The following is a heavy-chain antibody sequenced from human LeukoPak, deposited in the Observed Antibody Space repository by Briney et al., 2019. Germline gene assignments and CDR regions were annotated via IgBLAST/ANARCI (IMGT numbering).Heavy chain of an antibody. D-gene: IGHD6-13*01. CDR2: IYYSGST. J-gene: IGHJ4*02. Sequence: SETLSLTCTVSGGSISSYYWSWIRQPPGKGLEWIGYIYYSGSTNYDPSLKSRVTISVDTSKNQFPLKLSSVTAADTAMYYCAGSTSWYAYFDYWGQGTLVTVSS. CDR1: GGSISSYY. CDR3: AGSTSWYAYFDY. V-gene: IGHV4-59*01.